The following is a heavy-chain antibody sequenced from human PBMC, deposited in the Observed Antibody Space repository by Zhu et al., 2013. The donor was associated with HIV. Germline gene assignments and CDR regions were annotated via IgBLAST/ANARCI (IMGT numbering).Heavy chain of an antibody. D-gene: IGHD5-18*01. V-gene: IGHV1-69*06. J-gene: IGHJ5*02. CDR1: GGTFSSYA. Sequence: QVQLVQSGAEVKKPGSSVKVSCKASGGTFSSYAISWVRQAPGQGLEWMGGIIPIFGTANYAQKFQGRVTITADKSTNTAYMDLSSLRSEDTAVYYCARGRRGYSYGLNWFDPGAREPWSPSPQ. CDR2: IIPIFGTA. CDR3: ARGRRGYSYGLNWFDP.